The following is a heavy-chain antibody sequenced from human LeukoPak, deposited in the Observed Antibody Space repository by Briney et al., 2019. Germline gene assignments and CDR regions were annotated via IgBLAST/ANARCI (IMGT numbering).Heavy chain of an antibody. CDR3: ARRFYDSSGYYYGLDY. D-gene: IGHD3-22*01. J-gene: IGHJ4*02. V-gene: IGHV3-21*01. CDR1: GFAFNTYS. Sequence: GGSLRLSCAASGFAFNTYSMNWVRQAPGKGLEWVSSITSTSAYIYYADSVKGRFTVSRDNAKNSLYLQMNSLRAEDAAVYYCARRFYDSSGYYYGLDYWGQGTLVTVSS. CDR2: ITSTSAYI.